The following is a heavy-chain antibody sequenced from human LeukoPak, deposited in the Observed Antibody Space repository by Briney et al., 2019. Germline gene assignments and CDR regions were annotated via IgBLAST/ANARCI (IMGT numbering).Heavy chain of an antibody. CDR3: AKDSTRIFVVVPAFDY. Sequence: GGSLRLSGAASGFTFSSYGMHWLRQAPGKGLEWVAFIRYDGSNKYYADSVKGRFTISRDNSKNTLYLQMNSLRAEDTAVYYCAKDSTRIFVVVPAFDYWGQGTLVTVSS. CDR2: IRYDGSNK. V-gene: IGHV3-30*02. J-gene: IGHJ4*02. CDR1: GFTFSSYG. D-gene: IGHD2-2*01.